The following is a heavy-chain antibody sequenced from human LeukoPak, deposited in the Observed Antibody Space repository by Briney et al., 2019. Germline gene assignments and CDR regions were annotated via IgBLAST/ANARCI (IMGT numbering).Heavy chain of an antibody. D-gene: IGHD3-3*01. CDR1: GFTFSSYA. J-gene: IGHJ6*02. CDR2: IYYSGST. V-gene: IGHV4-59*01. CDR3: ARGEGDFWSGYYSYYYGMDV. Sequence: GSLRLSCAASGFTFSSYAMSWVRQAPGKGLEWIGYIYYSGSTNYNPSLKSRVTISVDTSKNQFSLKLSSVTAADTAVYYCARGEGDFWSGYYSYYYGMDVWGQGTTVTVSS.